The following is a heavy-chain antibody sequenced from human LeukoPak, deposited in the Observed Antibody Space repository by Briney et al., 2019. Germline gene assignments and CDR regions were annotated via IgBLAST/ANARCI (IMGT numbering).Heavy chain of an antibody. CDR2: ISYSGSP. J-gene: IGHJ6*02. Sequence: PSETLSLTCTVSGDSISSSGHWWGWIRQPPGEGLEWIGSISYSGSPSYNPSLKSRVTISVDTSKNQFSLKLSSVTAADTAVYYCARVSIIYYYYGMDVWGQGTTVTVSS. CDR1: GDSISSSGHW. CDR3: ARVSIIYYYYGMDV. V-gene: IGHV4-39*07.